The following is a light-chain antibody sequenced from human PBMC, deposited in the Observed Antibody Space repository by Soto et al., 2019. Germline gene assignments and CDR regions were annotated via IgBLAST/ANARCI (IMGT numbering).Light chain of an antibody. J-gene: IGKJ3*01. V-gene: IGKV1-27*01. CDR2: AAS. Sequence: DIQMTQSPSSLSASVGDRVTITCRASQGVVNYLAWYQQKPGKGPKLLIYAASTLQSGVPSRFSGSGSGTAFTLTISSLQPEDVATYYCQKYNSAPPIFTFGPGTKVDIK. CDR1: QGVVNY. CDR3: QKYNSAPPIFT.